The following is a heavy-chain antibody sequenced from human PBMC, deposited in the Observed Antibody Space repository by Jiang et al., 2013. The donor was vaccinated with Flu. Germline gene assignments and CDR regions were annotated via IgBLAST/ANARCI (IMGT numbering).Heavy chain of an antibody. CDR2: FGGRDGGT. D-gene: IGHD1-26*01. CDR1: GFTFSDYG. Sequence: QLLESGGGLVQPGGSLRLSCVASGFTFSDYGISWVRQAPGKGLEWVSTFGGRDGGTNYADSVKGRFTISRDNSRNTVVLQMHSLRAEDAAVYYCAKASYGNIPHFDYWGQGILVTVSS. CDR3: AKASYGNIPHFDY. V-gene: IGHV3-23*01. J-gene: IGHJ4*02.